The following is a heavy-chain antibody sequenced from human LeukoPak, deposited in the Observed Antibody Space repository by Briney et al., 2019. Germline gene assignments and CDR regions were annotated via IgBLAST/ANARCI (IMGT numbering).Heavy chain of an antibody. CDR3: ARGKYSYGHLIS. Sequence: KTSETLSLTCTVSGGSISSNIYYWGWIRQPPGKGLEWIGSIYYSGSAYYNPSLKSRVTISVDTSKNQFSLKLSSVTAADTAVYYCARGKYSYGHLISWGQGTLVTVSS. CDR2: IYYSGSA. V-gene: IGHV4-39*07. CDR1: GGSISSNIYY. D-gene: IGHD5-18*01. J-gene: IGHJ4*02.